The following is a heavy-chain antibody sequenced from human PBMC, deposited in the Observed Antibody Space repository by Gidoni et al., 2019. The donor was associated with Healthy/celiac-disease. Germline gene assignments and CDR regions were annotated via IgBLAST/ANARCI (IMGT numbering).Heavy chain of an antibody. CDR1: GLTFSSYS. J-gene: IGHJ4*02. D-gene: IGHD6-19*01. CDR3: ARDRGSGWREPVGH. Sequence: EVQLVASGGGLVQPGGSLRLSCAASGLTFSSYSMTRVRQAPGKGVEWVSYISSSSSTIYYADSVKGRFTISRDNAKNSLYLQMNSLRAEDTAVYYCARDRGSGWREPVGHWGQGTLVTVSS. CDR2: ISSSSSTI. V-gene: IGHV3-48*01.